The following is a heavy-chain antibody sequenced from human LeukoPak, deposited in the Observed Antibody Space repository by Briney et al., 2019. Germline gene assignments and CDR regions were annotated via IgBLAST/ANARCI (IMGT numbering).Heavy chain of an antibody. Sequence: QTLSLTCAISGGSVSSNRAAWEWNRQSPSRGLEWLGRTYYRSKWFNEYAASVKSRITIDPDTSKNQLSLQLRSVTPEDTALYYCTRTSPDRATAYWGQGTLVTVSS. D-gene: IGHD3-22*01. CDR3: TRTSPDRATAY. CDR2: TYYRSKWFN. CDR1: GGSVSSNRAA. V-gene: IGHV6-1*01. J-gene: IGHJ4*02.